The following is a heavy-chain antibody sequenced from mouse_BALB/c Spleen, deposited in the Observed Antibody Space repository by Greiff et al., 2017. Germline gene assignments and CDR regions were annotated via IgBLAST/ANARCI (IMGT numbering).Heavy chain of an antibody. D-gene: IGHD1-2*01. CDR2: ISSGGSYT. Sequence: EVQGVESGGGLVKPGGSLKLSCAASGFTFSSYAMSWVRQSPEKRLEWVAEISSGGSYTYYPDTVTGRFTISRDNAKNTLYLEMSSLRSEDTAMYYCTRRGLRLRLFDYWGQGTTLTVSS. V-gene: IGHV5-9-4*01. CDR3: TRRGLRLRLFDY. CDR1: GFTFSSYA. J-gene: IGHJ2*01.